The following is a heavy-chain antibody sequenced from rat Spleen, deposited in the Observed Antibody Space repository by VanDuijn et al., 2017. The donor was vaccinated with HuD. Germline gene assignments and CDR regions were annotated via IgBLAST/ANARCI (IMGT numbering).Heavy chain of an antibody. V-gene: IGHV5S23*01. CDR3: AKGGYNYGWFAY. Sequence: EVQLVESGGGLVQPGRSLKLACAASGFTFSDYDMAWVRQAPTKGLEWVASISPSGSNTYYRDSVKGRFTVSRDNAKSTLYLQMDSLRSEDTATYYGAKGGYNYGWFAYWGQGTLVTVSS. CDR1: GFTFSDYD. CDR2: ISPSGSNT. J-gene: IGHJ3*01. D-gene: IGHD1-5*01.